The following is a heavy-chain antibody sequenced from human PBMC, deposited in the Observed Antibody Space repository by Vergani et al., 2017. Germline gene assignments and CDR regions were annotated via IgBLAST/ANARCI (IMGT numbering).Heavy chain of an antibody. CDR3: ARAGPYDSRGYYYLFDC. V-gene: IGHV4-39*01. D-gene: IGHD3-22*01. J-gene: IGHJ4*02. CDR1: GGSISSSSYY. Sequence: QLQLQESGPGLVKPSETLSLTCTVSGGSISSSSYYWGWIRQPPGKGLEWIGSIYYSGSTYYNPSLKSRVTISVDTSKNQFSLNLSSVTAADTAVYYCARAGPYDSRGYYYLFDCWGEGTMVSVCS. CDR2: IYYSGST.